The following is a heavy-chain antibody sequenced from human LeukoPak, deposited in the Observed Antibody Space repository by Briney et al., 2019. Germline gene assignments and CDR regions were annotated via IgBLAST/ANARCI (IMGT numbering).Heavy chain of an antibody. Sequence: GGSLRLSCAASGFTFSSYGMHWVRQAPGKGLEWVAVISYDGSNKYYADSVKGRFTISRDNSKNTLYLQMNSLRAEDTAVYYCAASWYLNYWGQGTLVTVSS. CDR1: GFTFSSYG. V-gene: IGHV3-30*03. CDR3: AASWYLNY. D-gene: IGHD2-2*01. CDR2: ISYDGSNK. J-gene: IGHJ4*02.